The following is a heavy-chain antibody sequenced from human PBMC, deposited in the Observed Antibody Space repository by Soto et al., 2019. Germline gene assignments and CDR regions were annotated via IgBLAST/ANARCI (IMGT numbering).Heavy chain of an antibody. CDR1: GFTFSGYT. CDR2: ITSGSSYI. J-gene: IGHJ4*02. CDR3: ARSSFDY. V-gene: IGHV3-21*01. Sequence: GGSLRLSCAASGFTFSGYTMNWVRQAPGKGLEWVSSITSGSSYIYYADSVKGRFTISRDNAKNSLYLQINSLSAQDTAMYYCARSSFDYWGQGTLVTVSS.